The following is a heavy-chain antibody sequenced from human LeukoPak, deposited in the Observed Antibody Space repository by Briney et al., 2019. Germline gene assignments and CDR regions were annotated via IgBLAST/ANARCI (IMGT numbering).Heavy chain of an antibody. J-gene: IGHJ5*02. Sequence: SQTLSLTCALSGYSVSSNTVTWDWIRQSPSRGLEWLGRTYYRSKWINDYAESVKSRITINPDTSKNLFSLQLNSVTPEDTAVYYCTRGTPKNWFDPWGQGTLVTVSS. V-gene: IGHV6-1*01. CDR3: TRGTPKNWFDP. CDR1: GYSVSSNTVT. CDR2: TYYRSKWIN.